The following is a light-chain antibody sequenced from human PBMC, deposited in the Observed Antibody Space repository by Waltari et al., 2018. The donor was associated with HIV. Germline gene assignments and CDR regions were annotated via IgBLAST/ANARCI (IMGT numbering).Light chain of an antibody. Sequence: SYVLTQPPSVSVAPGQTARITCGGNNIASKSVHLYKRQPGHAPVLVLYDDSDRPSGIPERFSGSNSGDLAALTINRVEVGDEADYFCQVWDIISGHRRLVFGGGTKLTVL. J-gene: IGLJ2*01. CDR2: DDS. V-gene: IGLV3-21*02. CDR1: NIASKS. CDR3: QVWDIISGHRRLV.